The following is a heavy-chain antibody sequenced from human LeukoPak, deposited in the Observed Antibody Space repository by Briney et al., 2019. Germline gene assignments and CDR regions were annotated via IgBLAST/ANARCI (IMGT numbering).Heavy chain of an antibody. CDR3: ARQTAYCANGVCPYFDY. CDR2: INCSSIYI. D-gene: IGHD2-8*01. J-gene: IGHJ4*02. CDR1: GFSFSSYS. Sequence: PGGSLTLSCAVSGFSFSSYSMNWVRQAPGKALEWVSYINCSSIYIYYGDSETGPFTISRDNAKNSLYLQMNSRRAEDTAVYYCARQTAYCANGVCPYFDYWGQGILVTVSS. V-gene: IGHV3-21*01.